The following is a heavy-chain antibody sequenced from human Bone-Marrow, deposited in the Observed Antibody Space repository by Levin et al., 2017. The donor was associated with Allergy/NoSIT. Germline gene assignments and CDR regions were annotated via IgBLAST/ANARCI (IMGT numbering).Heavy chain of an antibody. CDR1: PLTFSGYS. V-gene: IGHV3-21*01. CDR2: IDYLSSYI. CDR3: ARGGVPRSGFHGGFDS. J-gene: IGHJ4*02. Sequence: PGGSLRLSCGASPLTFSGYSMNWVRQAPGKGLEWVSAIDYLSSYIFYADSVKGRFPISRDNAKNSLYLQMSSLRVEDTAGYYCARGGVPRSGFHGGFDSWGQGTLVTVSS. D-gene: IGHD3-3*01.